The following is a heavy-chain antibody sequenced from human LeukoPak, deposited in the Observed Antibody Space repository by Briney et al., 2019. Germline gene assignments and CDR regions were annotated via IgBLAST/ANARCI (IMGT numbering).Heavy chain of an antibody. CDR3: ARGSSRSHFDY. CDR2: IYYSGST. D-gene: IGHD6-13*01. CDR1: GDSINDYY. Sequence: SETLSLTCTVSGDSINDYYWSWIRQPPGKGLEWIGYIYYSGSTNYNPSLKSRVTISVDTSKNQFSLKLSSVTAADTAVYYCARGSSRSHFDYWGQGTLVIVSS. V-gene: IGHV4-59*01. J-gene: IGHJ4*02.